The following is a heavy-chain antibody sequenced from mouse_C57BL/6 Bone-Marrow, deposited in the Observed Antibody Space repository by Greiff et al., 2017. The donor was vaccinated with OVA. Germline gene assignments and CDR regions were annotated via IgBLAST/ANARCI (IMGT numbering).Heavy chain of an antibody. CDR2: IDPSDSYT. V-gene: IGHV1-69*01. CDR1: GYTFTSYW. D-gene: IGHD1-1*01. Sequence: QVQLQQSGAELVMPGASVKLSCKASGYTFTSYWMHWVKQRPGQGLEWIGEIDPSDSYTNYNQKFKGKSTLTVDKSSSTAYMQLSSLTSEDSAVYYCAREGYGSSYRYFDVWGTGTTVTVAS. J-gene: IGHJ1*03. CDR3: AREGYGSSYRYFDV.